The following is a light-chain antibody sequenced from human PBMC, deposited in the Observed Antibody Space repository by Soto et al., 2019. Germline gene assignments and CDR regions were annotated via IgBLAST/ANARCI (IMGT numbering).Light chain of an antibody. CDR2: AAS. CDR3: QQANSFPFT. J-gene: IGKJ3*01. V-gene: IGKV1D-12*01. Sequence: DLQMTQSPSSVSASVGDRVTIACRASRGIGSWLAWYQQKPGKAPNLLIYAASTLHSGVPSRFIGSGSGTDFTLTISSLQPEDFATYYCQQANSFPFTFGPGTQVEIK. CDR1: RGIGSW.